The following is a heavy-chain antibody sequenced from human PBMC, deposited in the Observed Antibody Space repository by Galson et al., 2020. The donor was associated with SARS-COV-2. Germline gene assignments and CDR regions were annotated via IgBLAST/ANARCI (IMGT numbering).Heavy chain of an antibody. CDR2: IYWDDDK. Sequence: SGPTLVKPTQTLTLTCTFSGFSLSTSGVGVGWIRQPPGKALEWLALIYWDDDKRYSPSLKSRLTITKDTSKNQVVLTMTNMDPVDTATYYCAGRGGGFWWGFFASWGQGTLVTVSS. CDR3: AGRGGGFWWGFFAS. CDR1: GFSLSTSGVG. V-gene: IGHV2-5*02. J-gene: IGHJ4*02. D-gene: IGHD3-3*01.